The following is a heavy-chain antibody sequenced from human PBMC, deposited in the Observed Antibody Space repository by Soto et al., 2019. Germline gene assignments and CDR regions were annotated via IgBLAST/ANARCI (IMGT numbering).Heavy chain of an antibody. CDR3: AKDKSGYDPLDWFDP. CDR1: GFTFSSYA. D-gene: IGHD5-12*01. CDR2: ISGSGGST. Sequence: GGSLRLSCAASGFTFSSYAMSWVRQAPGKGLEWVSAISGSGGSTYYADSVKGRFTISRDNSKNTLYLQMNSLRAEDTAVYYCAKDKSGYDPLDWFDPWRQGTLVTVSS. J-gene: IGHJ5*02. V-gene: IGHV3-23*01.